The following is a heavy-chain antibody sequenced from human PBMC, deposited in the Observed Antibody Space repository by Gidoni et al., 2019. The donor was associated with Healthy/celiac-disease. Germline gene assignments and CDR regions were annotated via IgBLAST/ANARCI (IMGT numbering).Heavy chain of an antibody. Sequence: EVQLVESGGGLVQPGRSLRLSCAASGFTFDDYAMHWVRQAPGKGLGWVSGISWNSGSIGYADSVKGRFTISRDNAKNSLYLQMNSLRAEDTALYYCAKSHDFWSGYYRNAFDIWGQGTMVTVSS. CDR2: ISWNSGSI. CDR1: GFTFDDYA. J-gene: IGHJ3*02. D-gene: IGHD3-3*01. CDR3: AKSHDFWSGYYRNAFDI. V-gene: IGHV3-9*01.